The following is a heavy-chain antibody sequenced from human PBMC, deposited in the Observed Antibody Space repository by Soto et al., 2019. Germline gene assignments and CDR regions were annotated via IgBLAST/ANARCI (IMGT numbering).Heavy chain of an antibody. CDR3: ARHPNYYGSGSHPYNWFDP. J-gene: IGHJ5*02. CDR1: GGYISSGGYS. D-gene: IGHD3-10*01. CDR2: IYHSGST. V-gene: IGHV4-30-2*01. Sequence: SETLSLTCAVSGGYISSGGYSWSWIRQPPGKGLEWIGYIYHSGSTYYNPSLKSRVTISVDTSKNQFSLKLSSVTAADTAVYYCARHPNYYGSGSHPYNWFDPWGQGTLVTVSS.